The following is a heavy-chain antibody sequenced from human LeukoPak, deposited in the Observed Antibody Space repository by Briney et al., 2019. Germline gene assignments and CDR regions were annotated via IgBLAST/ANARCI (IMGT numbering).Heavy chain of an antibody. CDR1: GYTFTGSY. D-gene: IGHD3-9*01. CDR2: INPNSGGT. V-gene: IGHV1-2*02. Sequence: ASVKVSCKASGYTFTGSYMHWVRQAPGQGLEWMGWINPNSGGTNYAQKFQGRVTMTRDTSISTAYMGLSRLRSDDTAVYYCARGNYYDILTGYYMSPYNWFDPWGQGTLVTVSS. J-gene: IGHJ5*02. CDR3: ARGNYYDILTGYYMSPYNWFDP.